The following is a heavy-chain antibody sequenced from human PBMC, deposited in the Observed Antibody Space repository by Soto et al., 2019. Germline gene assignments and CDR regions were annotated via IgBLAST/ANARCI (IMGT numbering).Heavy chain of an antibody. CDR2: IIPILGIA. CDR3: AREEGAEPDY. J-gene: IGHJ4*02. V-gene: IGHV1-69*08. CDR1: GGTFSSYT. Sequence: QVQLVQSGAEVKKPGSSVKVSCKASGGTFSSYTISWVRQAPGQGLEWMGRIIPILGIANYAQKFQGRVTITADKSTSTDYMELNSMRSEDTDVYYCAREEGAEPDYWGQGTLFTVSS.